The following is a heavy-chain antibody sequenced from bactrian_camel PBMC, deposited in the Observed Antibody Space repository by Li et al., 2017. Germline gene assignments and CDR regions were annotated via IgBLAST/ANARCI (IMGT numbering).Heavy chain of an antibody. Sequence: VQLVESGGDLVQPGRSLRLSCAASGFRFSDYALSWVRQARGKGLEWVSGISSGGTYTYYAESVKGRFTISRDNAKSTGYLQMNSLKSDDTAPYYCARVRKWSGYFYDYWGQGTQVTVS. CDR1: GFRFSDYA. CDR3: ARVRKWSGYFYDY. V-gene: IGHV3S40*01. D-gene: IGHD2*01. J-gene: IGHJ4*01. CDR2: ISSGGTYT.